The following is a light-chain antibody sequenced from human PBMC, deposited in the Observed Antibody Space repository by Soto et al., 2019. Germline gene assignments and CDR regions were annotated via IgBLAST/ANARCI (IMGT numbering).Light chain of an antibody. V-gene: IGKV3-11*01. CDR1: QSSGNS. CDR3: RQRYNWPLT. J-gene: IGKJ4*01. CDR2: DAF. Sequence: TVLTQSPATLSLSPGERATLSCKASQSSGNSLGWFQQKPGQAPRLLIDDAFNRATGIPARFTGSGSGSDFTLTISSLELEDFGVYYCRQRYNWPLTFGGGTKVEIK.